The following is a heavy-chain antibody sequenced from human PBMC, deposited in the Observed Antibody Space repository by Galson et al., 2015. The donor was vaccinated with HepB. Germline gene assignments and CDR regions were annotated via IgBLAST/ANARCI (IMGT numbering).Heavy chain of an antibody. V-gene: IGHV1-69*13. CDR1: GGTFSSYA. J-gene: IGHJ4*02. Sequence: SVKVSCKASGGTFSSYAISWVRQAPGQGLEWMGGIIPIFGTANYAQKFQGRVTITADESTSTAYMELSSLRSEDTAVYYCARGWDYDILTGYYGYWGQGTLVTVSS. CDR3: ARGWDYDILTGYYGY. D-gene: IGHD3-9*01. CDR2: IIPIFGTA.